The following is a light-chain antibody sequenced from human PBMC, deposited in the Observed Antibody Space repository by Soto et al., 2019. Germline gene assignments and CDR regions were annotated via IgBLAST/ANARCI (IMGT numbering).Light chain of an antibody. Sequence: EIVLTQYPGTLSLSPGERVTLSCRASQSVSSNYLAWYRQKPGQAPRLLIYGASSRATGIPDRFSGSGSGTDFTLTISRLEPEDFAVYYCQQYGISPITFGQGTRLEIK. V-gene: IGKV3-20*01. CDR3: QQYGISPIT. J-gene: IGKJ5*01. CDR2: GAS. CDR1: QSVSSNY.